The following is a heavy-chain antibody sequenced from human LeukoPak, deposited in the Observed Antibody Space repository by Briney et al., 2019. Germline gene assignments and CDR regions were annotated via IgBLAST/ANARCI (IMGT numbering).Heavy chain of an antibody. CDR3: ARAGYSYGIWGMGMDV. Sequence: GESLKISCAASGFIFSRYAIHWVRQAPGKGLEFVSAISTDGYTTYYANSVEGRFTISRDNSKNTLYLQMGSLRAEDMAVYYCARAGYSYGIWGMGMDVWGQGTTVTVSS. J-gene: IGHJ6*02. CDR2: ISTDGYTT. CDR1: GFIFSRYA. D-gene: IGHD5-18*01. V-gene: IGHV3-64*01.